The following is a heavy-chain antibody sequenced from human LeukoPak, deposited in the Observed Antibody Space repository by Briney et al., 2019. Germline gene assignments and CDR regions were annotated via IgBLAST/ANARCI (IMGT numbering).Heavy chain of an antibody. Sequence: ASVKVSCKASGGTFSSYAISWVRQAPGQGLEWMGRIIPIFCTADYAQKFQGRVTITTDESTSTAYMELSSLRSEDTAVYYCAIGPAEIRSGWYYYYYYMDVWGKGTTVTVSS. D-gene: IGHD6-19*01. V-gene: IGHV1-69*05. CDR2: IIPIFCTA. J-gene: IGHJ6*03. CDR3: AIGPAEIRSGWYYYYYYMDV. CDR1: GGTFSSYA.